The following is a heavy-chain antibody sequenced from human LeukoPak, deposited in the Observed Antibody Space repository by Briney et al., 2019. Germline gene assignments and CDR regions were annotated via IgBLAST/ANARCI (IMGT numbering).Heavy chain of an antibody. CDR3: ARGRNYYDSSRYYYEGDAFDI. CDR1: GYTFTTYN. Sequence: ASVKVSCKASGYTFTTYNINWVRQAPGQGLEWMGWISGYNGNTNYAQKFQGRVTMTRDTSTSTVYMELSSLGSEDTAVYYCARGRNYYDSSRYYYEGDAFDIWGQGTMVTVSS. D-gene: IGHD3-22*01. J-gene: IGHJ3*02. V-gene: IGHV1-18*01. CDR2: ISGYNGNT.